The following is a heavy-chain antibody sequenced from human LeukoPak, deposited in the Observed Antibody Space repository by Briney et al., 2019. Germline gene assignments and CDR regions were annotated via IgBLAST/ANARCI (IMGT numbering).Heavy chain of an antibody. CDR2: IHSTGSP. J-gene: IGHJ4*02. D-gene: IGHD4-17*01. CDR1: GGSMSGYY. Sequence: SESLSLTCNVSGGSMSGYYWTWIRQPPGKGLEWIGHIHSTGSPTYNPSLKSRVTMSIDTSKNQFSLSLSSATAADTAFYYCARRKGGFGEGEFIYWGQGTLVTDSS. CDR3: ARRKGGFGEGEFIY. V-gene: IGHV4-4*09.